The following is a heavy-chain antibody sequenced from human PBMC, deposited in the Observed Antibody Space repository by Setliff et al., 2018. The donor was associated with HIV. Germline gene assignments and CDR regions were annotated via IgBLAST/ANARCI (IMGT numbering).Heavy chain of an antibody. D-gene: IGHD5-12*01. CDR1: GYFFTAYY. CDR2: INPNTGGT. CDR3: SIDNRTGYSGGWPLDY. V-gene: IGHV1-2*02. Sequence: ASVKVSCKDSGYFFTAYYMHWARQAPGQGLEWMAWINPNTGGTRYAQKFQARVTVTRDTPISTAYMEIKKLTSDDKAVYYCSIDNRTGYSGGWPLDYWGQGTAVTVSS. J-gene: IGHJ4*02.